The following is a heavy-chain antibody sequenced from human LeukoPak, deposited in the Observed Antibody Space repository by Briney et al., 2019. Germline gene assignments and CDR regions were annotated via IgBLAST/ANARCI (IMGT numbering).Heavy chain of an antibody. D-gene: IGHD3-10*01. Sequence: SETLSLTCAVYGGSFSGYHWNWIRQAPGKGLEWIGEINHNGSTNYNPSLKGRVTISVDTSKNQFSLKLNSVTAADTAVYYCTRRSYDSGSYYDGWYFDYWGQGTLVTVSS. CDR2: INHNGST. V-gene: IGHV4-34*01. J-gene: IGHJ4*02. CDR3: TRRSYDSGSYYDGWYFDY. CDR1: GGSFSGYH.